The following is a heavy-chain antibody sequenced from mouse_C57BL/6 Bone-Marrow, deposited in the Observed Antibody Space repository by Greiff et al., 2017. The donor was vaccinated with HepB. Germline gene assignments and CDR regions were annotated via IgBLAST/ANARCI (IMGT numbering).Heavy chain of an antibody. J-gene: IGHJ4*01. CDR1: GFTFSSYT. Sequence: EVKVEESGGGLVKPGGSLKLSCAASGFTFSSYTMSWVRQTPEKRLEWVATISGGGGNTYYPDSVKGRFTISRDNAKNTLYLQMSSLRSEDTALYYCARRTGRGAMDYWGQGTSVTVSS. CDR3: ARRTGRGAMDY. V-gene: IGHV5-9*01. D-gene: IGHD4-1*01. CDR2: ISGGGGNT.